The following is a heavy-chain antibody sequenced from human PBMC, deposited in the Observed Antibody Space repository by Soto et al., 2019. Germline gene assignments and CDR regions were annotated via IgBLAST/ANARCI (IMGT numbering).Heavy chain of an antibody. J-gene: IGHJ6*02. V-gene: IGHV3-23*04. Sequence: EVALVESGGGFVQPAGSVRLSCAASGFTCRKFAMSWVRQALRKGLESVSGISRCGGTTYYADSVKGRCTISRGNSKNTLHLQIDSLRGGDTATNYVSKHGGEVPDEHLDVWGQVTQVTISS. CDR3: SKHGGEVPDEHLDV. D-gene: IGHD3-10*01. CDR1: GFTCRKFA. CDR2: ISRCGGTT.